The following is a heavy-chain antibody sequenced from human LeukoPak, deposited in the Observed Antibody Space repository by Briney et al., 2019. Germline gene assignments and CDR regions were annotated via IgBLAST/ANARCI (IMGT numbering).Heavy chain of an antibody. J-gene: IGHJ4*02. CDR2: IYPGDSDT. D-gene: IGHD3-10*01. Sequence: GESLKIYCKGSGYSFTRYWIGWVRQMPGKGLEWMGIIYPGDSDTRYSPSFQGQVTISADKSISTAYLQWSSLKASDTAMYYCAIQSYGGSRSYYIDYWGRGTLVTVSS. CDR1: GYSFTRYW. V-gene: IGHV5-51*01. CDR3: AIQSYGGSRSYYIDY.